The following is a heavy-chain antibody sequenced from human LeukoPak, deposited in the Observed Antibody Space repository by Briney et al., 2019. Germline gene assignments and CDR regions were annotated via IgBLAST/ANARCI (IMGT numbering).Heavy chain of an antibody. D-gene: IGHD3-22*01. CDR3: AKARRDYYDSSGPH. CDR2: ISGSGGST. V-gene: IGHV3-23*01. CDR1: GFTFSSYA. J-gene: IGHJ4*02. Sequence: GGSLRLSCAASGFTFSSYAMSWVRQAPGKGLEWVSAISGSGGSTYYADSVRGRFTISRDNSKNTLYLQMNSLRAEDTAVYYCAKARRDYYDSSGPHWGQGTLVTVSS.